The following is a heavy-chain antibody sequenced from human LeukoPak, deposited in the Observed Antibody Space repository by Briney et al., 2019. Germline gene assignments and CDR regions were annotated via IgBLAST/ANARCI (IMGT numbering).Heavy chain of an antibody. CDR3: ARAGYYRFDY. CDR2: INSDASTI. D-gene: IGHD3-10*01. Sequence: GGSLRLSCTASGFTFSNSWVHWVRQAPGKGLMWLSRINSDASTIDYADSVKGRFTTSGDNAKNTLYLQMNSLRAEDTAVYYCARAGYYRFDYWGQGTLVTVSS. J-gene: IGHJ4*02. V-gene: IGHV3-74*01. CDR1: GFTFSNSW.